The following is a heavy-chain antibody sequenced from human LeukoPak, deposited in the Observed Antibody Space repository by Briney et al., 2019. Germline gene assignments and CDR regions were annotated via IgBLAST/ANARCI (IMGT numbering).Heavy chain of an antibody. Sequence: SETLSLTCAVYGGSFSGYYWSWIRQPPGKGLEWIGYIYYSGSTYYNPSLKSRVTISVDTSKNQFSLKLSSVTAADTAVYYCARDLVSGYGDYALRGMAFAIWGQGTMVTVSS. V-gene: IGHV4-34*09. CDR3: ARDLVSGYGDYALRGMAFAI. CDR2: IYYSGST. J-gene: IGHJ3*02. D-gene: IGHD4-17*01. CDR1: GGSFSGYY.